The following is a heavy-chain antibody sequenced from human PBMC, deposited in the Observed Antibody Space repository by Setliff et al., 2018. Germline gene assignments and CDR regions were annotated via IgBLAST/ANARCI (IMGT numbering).Heavy chain of an antibody. V-gene: IGHV3-23*01. Sequence: LRLSCAASGFTFNTYAMSWVRQPPGKGPEWVSSISDTAIGIYYAGSVRGRFTISRDNSKKTLFLQMNSLRVEGTAIYYCAKDVVGYSSTWPKRDYFDYWGQGTLVTVSS. CDR3: AKDVVGYSSTWPKRDYFDY. J-gene: IGHJ4*02. CDR1: GFTFNTYA. CDR2: ISDTAIGI. D-gene: IGHD6-13*01.